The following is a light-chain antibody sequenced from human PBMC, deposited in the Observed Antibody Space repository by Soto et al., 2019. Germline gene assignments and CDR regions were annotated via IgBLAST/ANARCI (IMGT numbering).Light chain of an antibody. J-gene: IGLJ2*01. CDR1: SSYVGAYNY. CDR3: CSYADTYVE. V-gene: IGLV2-11*01. Sequence: QSALTQPRSVSGSPGQSVAISCTGTSSYVGAYNYVSWYQQHPGKAPKLMIYDVDKRPSGVPDRFSGSKSGNTASLTTSGLQAEDEADYYCCSYADTYVELGGGTKLTVL. CDR2: DVD.